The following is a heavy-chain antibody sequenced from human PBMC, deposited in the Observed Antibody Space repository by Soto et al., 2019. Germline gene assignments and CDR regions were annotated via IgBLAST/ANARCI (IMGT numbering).Heavy chain of an antibody. D-gene: IGHD3-10*01. Sequence: EVQLVESGGGLVQPGRSLRLSCAASGFTFDDYAMHWVRQAPGKGLEWVPGISWSSGSIGYADSVKGRFTISRDNAKNSLYLQMNSLRAEDTALYYCAKGVTMVRGVIPPDDAFDIWGQGTMVTVSS. CDR2: ISWSSGSI. CDR3: AKGVTMVRGVIPPDDAFDI. J-gene: IGHJ3*02. CDR1: GFTFDDYA. V-gene: IGHV3-9*01.